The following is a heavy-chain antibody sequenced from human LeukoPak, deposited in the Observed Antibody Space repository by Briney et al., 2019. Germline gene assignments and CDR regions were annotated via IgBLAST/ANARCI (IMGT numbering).Heavy chain of an antibody. Sequence: GGSLRLSCAASGFTFSSYSMNWVRQAPGKGLEWASSISSSSSYIYYADSVKGRFTISRDNAKNSLYLQMNSLRAEDTAVYYCARDSGYDYAFDYWGRGTLVTVSS. CDR2: ISSSSSYI. CDR3: ARDSGYDYAFDY. CDR1: GFTFSSYS. J-gene: IGHJ4*02. D-gene: IGHD5-12*01. V-gene: IGHV3-21*01.